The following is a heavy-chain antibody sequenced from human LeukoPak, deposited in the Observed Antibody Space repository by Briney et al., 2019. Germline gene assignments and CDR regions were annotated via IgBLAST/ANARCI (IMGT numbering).Heavy chain of an antibody. CDR3: ARGRSYGDYVFDY. J-gene: IGHJ4*02. D-gene: IGHD4-17*01. Sequence: ASVKVSCKASGYSFTSYGISWVRQAPGQGLEWMGWVSAYNGNTIYAQNLQGRVTMTADTSMSTVYMELRSLRSDDTAVYYCARGRSYGDYVFDYWGQGTLVTVSS. V-gene: IGHV1-18*01. CDR1: GYSFTSYG. CDR2: VSAYNGNT.